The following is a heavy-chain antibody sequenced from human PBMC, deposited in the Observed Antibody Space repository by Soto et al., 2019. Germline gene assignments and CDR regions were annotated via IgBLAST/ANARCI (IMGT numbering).Heavy chain of an antibody. CDR3: ARDSTVTSGMDV. D-gene: IGHD4-17*01. Sequence: PGGSLRLSCAASGFTFSSYGMHWVRQAPGTGLEWVALIWYDGSNKYCADSVKGRFTISRDNSKNTLYLQMNSLRAEDTAVYYCARDSTVTSGMDVWGQGTTVTVSS. CDR1: GFTFSSYG. V-gene: IGHV3-33*01. J-gene: IGHJ6*02. CDR2: IWYDGSNK.